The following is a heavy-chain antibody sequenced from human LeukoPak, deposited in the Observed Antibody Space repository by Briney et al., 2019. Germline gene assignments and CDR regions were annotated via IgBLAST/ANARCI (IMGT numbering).Heavy chain of an antibody. CDR2: INQDGSEK. D-gene: IGHD5-18*01. CDR1: GSTFITYW. CDR3: ARSLYSYGYEPFDY. J-gene: IGHJ4*02. Sequence: PGGSLRLSCAASGSTFITYWMSWVRQAPGKGLEGVANINQDGSEKEYVDSVKGRFTISRDNAKNSVYLQMNSLRAEDTAVYYCARSLYSYGYEPFDYWGQGTLVTVSS. V-gene: IGHV3-7*01.